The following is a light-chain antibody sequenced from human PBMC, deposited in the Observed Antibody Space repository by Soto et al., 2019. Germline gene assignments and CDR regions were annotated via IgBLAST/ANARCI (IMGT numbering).Light chain of an antibody. CDR2: KAS. CDR3: QQYSNAWT. V-gene: IGKV1-5*03. Sequence: IQVSQSPSTLSASVGYRVTITCRASQSISAWMAWYQQKPGKAPKLLIYKASNLESGVPSRFSGSGSGTDFTLTISSLQPDDFATYYCQQYSNAWTFGQGTKV. CDR1: QSISAW. J-gene: IGKJ1*01.